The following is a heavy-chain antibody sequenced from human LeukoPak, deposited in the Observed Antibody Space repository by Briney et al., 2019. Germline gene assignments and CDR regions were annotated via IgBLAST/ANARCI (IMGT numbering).Heavy chain of an antibody. CDR2: IYYSGST. CDR1: GGSISSSSYY. CDR3: ARGEWELRAFDI. V-gene: IGHV4-39*01. J-gene: IGHJ3*02. Sequence: SETLSLTCTVSGGSISSSSYYWGWIRQPPGKGLEWIGSIYYSGSTYYNPSLKSRVTISVDTSKNQFSLKLSSVTAADTAVYYCARGEWELRAFDIWGQGTMVTVSS. D-gene: IGHD1-26*01.